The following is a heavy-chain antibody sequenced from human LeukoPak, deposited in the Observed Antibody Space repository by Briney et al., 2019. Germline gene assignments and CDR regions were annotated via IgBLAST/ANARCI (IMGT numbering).Heavy chain of an antibody. V-gene: IGHV4-4*02. CDR1: GGSIGSSNW. CDR2: IYHSGST. D-gene: IGHD6-19*01. Sequence: SGTLSLTCAVSGGSIGSSNWWSWVRQPPGKGLEWIGEIYHSGSTNYNPSLKSRVTISVDKSKNQFSLKLSSVTAADTAVYYCASRDSSGWPAYYYYGMDVWGKGTTVTVSS. J-gene: IGHJ6*04. CDR3: ASRDSSGWPAYYYYGMDV.